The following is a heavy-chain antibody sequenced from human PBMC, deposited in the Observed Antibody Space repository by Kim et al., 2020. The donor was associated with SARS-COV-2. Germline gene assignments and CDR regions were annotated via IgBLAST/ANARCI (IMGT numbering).Heavy chain of an antibody. V-gene: IGHV3-30*04. CDR2: ISYDGSNK. Sequence: GGSLRLSCAASGFTFSSYAMHWVRQAPGKGLEWVAVISYDGSNKYYADSVKGRFTISRDNSKNTLYLQMNSLRAEDTAVYYCARGGGIAVAGTWFDYWGQGTLVTVSS. CDR3: ARGGGIAVAGTWFDY. D-gene: IGHD6-19*01. CDR1: GFTFSSYA. J-gene: IGHJ4*02.